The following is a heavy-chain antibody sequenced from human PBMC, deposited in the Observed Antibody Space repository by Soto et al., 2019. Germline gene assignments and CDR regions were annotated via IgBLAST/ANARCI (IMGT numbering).Heavy chain of an antibody. CDR1: SGSISSSNW. J-gene: IGHJ3*02. CDR2: IYHSGST. Sequence: SETLSLTCAVSSGSISSSNWWSWVRQPPGKGLEWIGEIYHSGSTNYNPSLKSRVTISVDKSKNQFSLKLSSVTAADTAVYYCARAGSGWSGTFDIWGQGTMVTVSS. D-gene: IGHD6-19*01. V-gene: IGHV4-4*02. CDR3: ARAGSGWSGTFDI.